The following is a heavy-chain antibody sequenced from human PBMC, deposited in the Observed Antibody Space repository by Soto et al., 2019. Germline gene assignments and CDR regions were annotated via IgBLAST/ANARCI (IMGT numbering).Heavy chain of an antibody. CDR2: MYYSGNA. D-gene: IGHD1-26*01. J-gene: IGHJ4*02. V-gene: IGHV4-59*01. CDR1: GASISRYY. CDR3: AREYPVHSAYFDY. Sequence: SETLSLTCTVSGASISRYYWSWIRQSPGKGLEWIGYMYYSGNANYNPSLRSRITISVDTSKNQFSLNLNSVTAADTAVYYCAREYPVHSAYFDYWGQGILVTVSS.